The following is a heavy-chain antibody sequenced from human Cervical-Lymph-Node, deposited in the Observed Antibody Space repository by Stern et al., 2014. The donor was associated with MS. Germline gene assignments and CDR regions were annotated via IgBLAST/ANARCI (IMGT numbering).Heavy chain of an antibody. V-gene: IGHV5-51*01. CDR3: ARRMEPWLIPYYYYGMDV. Sequence: EVQLVESGAEVKKPGESLKISWKGSGYSFSSYWIGWVRQMPGKGLEWMGVSYPGDSDTRYSPSFQGQVTISADKSISTAYLQWSSLKASDTAMYYCARRMEPWLIPYYYYGMDVWGQGTTVTVSS. CDR1: GYSFSSYW. J-gene: IGHJ6*02. CDR2: SYPGDSDT. D-gene: IGHD6-19*01.